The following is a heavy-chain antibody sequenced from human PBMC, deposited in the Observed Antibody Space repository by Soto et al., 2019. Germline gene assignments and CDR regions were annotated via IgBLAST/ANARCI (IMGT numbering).Heavy chain of an antibody. D-gene: IGHD3-3*01. J-gene: IGHJ3*02. CDR3: AREGEFLEWLWDDAFDI. Sequence: ASVKVSCKASGGTFSSYTISWVRQAPGQGLEWMGRIIPILGIANYAQKFQGRVTITADKSTSTAYMELSSLRSEDTAVYYCAREGEFLEWLWDDAFDIWGQGTMVTVSS. V-gene: IGHV1-69*04. CDR2: IIPILGIA. CDR1: GGTFSSYT.